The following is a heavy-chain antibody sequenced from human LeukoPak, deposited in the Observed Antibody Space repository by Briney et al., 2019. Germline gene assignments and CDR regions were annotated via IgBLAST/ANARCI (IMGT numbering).Heavy chain of an antibody. D-gene: IGHD1-7*01. CDR2: AKGDGSSI. V-gene: IGHV3-74*01. J-gene: IGHJ4*02. CDR3: VRDGAGTTPFDY. Sequence: QTGGSLRLSCAASGFTFSSYWMHWVRQAPGKGLVWVSGAKGDGSSIGYADSVRGRFTISRDNAKSTLYLQVSSLRAEDTALYYCVRDGAGTTPFDYWGQGTLVTVSS. CDR1: GFTFSSYW.